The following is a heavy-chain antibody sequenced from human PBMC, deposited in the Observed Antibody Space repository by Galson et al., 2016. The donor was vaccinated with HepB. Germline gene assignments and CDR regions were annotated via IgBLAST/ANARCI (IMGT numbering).Heavy chain of an antibody. V-gene: IGHV3-30*18. CDR2: ISFDGNKR. J-gene: IGHJ4*02. Sequence: SLRLSCATSGFTFSRYGMHWVRQAPGKGLERGAVISFDGNKRNNADSVKGRVTISRANSNNTLFLQMNSLRTEETAIYYCAKNDILAGYSAFDYWGQGTLVTVSS. CDR1: GFTFSRYG. CDR3: AKNDILAGYSAFDY. D-gene: IGHD3-9*01.